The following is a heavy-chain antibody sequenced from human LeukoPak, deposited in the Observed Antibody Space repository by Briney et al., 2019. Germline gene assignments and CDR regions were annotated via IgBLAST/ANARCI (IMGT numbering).Heavy chain of an antibody. CDR1: GGSISSGAYY. V-gene: IGHV4-31*03. D-gene: IGHD3-22*01. CDR3: ARGSLTYYDSSGYYYRAFDI. J-gene: IGHJ3*02. Sequence: SETLSLTCTVSGGSISSGAYYWSWIRQHPGKGLEWIGYFYYSGSTYYNPSLKSRVTISVDTSKNQFSLKLSSVTAADTAVYYCARGSLTYYDSSGYYYRAFDIWGQGTMVTVSS. CDR2: FYYSGST.